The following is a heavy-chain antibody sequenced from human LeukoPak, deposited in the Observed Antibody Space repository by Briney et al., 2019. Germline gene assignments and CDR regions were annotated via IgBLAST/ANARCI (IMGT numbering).Heavy chain of an antibody. Sequence: ASVKVSCKASGYTFTSYGISWVRQAPGQGLEWMGWISAYNGNTKYAQKLQGRVTMTTDTSTSTAYMELRSLRSDDTAVYYCARHLGYCSGGSCYYWFDPWGQGTLVTVSS. D-gene: IGHD2-15*01. CDR1: GYTFTSYG. CDR3: ARHLGYCSGGSCYYWFDP. CDR2: ISAYNGNT. J-gene: IGHJ5*02. V-gene: IGHV1-18*01.